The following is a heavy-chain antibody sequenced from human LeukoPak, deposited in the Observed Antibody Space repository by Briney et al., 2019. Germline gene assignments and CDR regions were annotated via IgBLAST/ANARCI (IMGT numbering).Heavy chain of an antibody. D-gene: IGHD3-3*01. CDR1: GGTFSSYA. CDR2: IIPIFGTA. Sequence: SVKVSCKASGGTFSSYAISWVRQAPGQGLEWMGGIIPIFGTANYAQKLQGGVTITADESTSTAYMELSSLRSEDTAVYYCARGFGVVIGPYYYYYGMDVWGQGTTVTVSS. CDR3: ARGFGVVIGPYYYYYGMDV. J-gene: IGHJ6*02. V-gene: IGHV1-69*13.